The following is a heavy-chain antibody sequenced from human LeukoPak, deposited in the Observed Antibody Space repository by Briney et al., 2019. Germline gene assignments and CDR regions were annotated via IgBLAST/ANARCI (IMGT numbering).Heavy chain of an antibody. CDR3: ARVGLTMFGVLIRSAFDF. D-gene: IGHD3-3*01. Sequence: SQTLSLTCTVSGGSISSGDSYWTWVRQPPGKGLEWIGYIHYSGSTYYNPSLKSRFTISLDTSKNQISLRLRSVTAADTAVYYCARVGLTMFGVLIRSAFDFWGQGTMVTVS. V-gene: IGHV4-30-4*01. CDR1: GGSISSGDSY. CDR2: IHYSGST. J-gene: IGHJ3*01.